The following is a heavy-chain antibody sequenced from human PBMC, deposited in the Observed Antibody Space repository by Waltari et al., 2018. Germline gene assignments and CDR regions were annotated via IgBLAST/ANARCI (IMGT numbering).Heavy chain of an antibody. CDR1: GGSISSGDYY. CDR2: IYYSGST. Sequence: QVQLQESGPGLVKPSQTLSLTCTVSGGSISSGDYYWSWIRQPPGKGLEWIGYIYYSGSTYYNPSLKSRVTISVDTSKNQFSLKLSSVTAADTAVYYCARGIRGYSGYDYQQLVRSSARYYYYMDVWGKGTTVTISS. J-gene: IGHJ6*03. D-gene: IGHD5-12*01. V-gene: IGHV4-30-4*08. CDR3: ARGIRGYSGYDYQQLVRSSARYYYYMDV.